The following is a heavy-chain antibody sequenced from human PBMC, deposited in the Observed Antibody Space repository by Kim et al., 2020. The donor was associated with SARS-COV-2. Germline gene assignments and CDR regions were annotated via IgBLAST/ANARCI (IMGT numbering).Heavy chain of an antibody. CDR2: IYYSGST. D-gene: IGHD3-10*01. CDR3: ARGAALLWFGELSFYGMDV. Sequence: SETLSLTCTVSGGSISSYYWSWIRQPPGKGLEWIGYIYYSGSTNYNPSLKSRVTISVDTSKNQFSLKLSSVTAADTAVYYCARGAALLWFGELSFYGMDVWGQGTTVTVSS. V-gene: IGHV4-59*13. J-gene: IGHJ6*02. CDR1: GGSISSYY.